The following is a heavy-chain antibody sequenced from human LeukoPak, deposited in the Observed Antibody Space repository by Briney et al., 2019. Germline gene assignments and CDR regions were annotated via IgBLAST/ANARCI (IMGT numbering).Heavy chain of an antibody. Sequence: ASVKVSCKASGYTITSYGISWVRQAPGQGLEWMGWISGYNGNTNYAQNLQGRATMTTDTSTSTAYMELRSLRSDDTAVYYCARGRYCSGESCHNIYYYYMDVWGKGTTVTVSS. V-gene: IGHV1-18*01. J-gene: IGHJ6*03. CDR3: ARGRYCSGESCHNIYYYYMDV. CDR1: GYTITSYG. D-gene: IGHD2-15*01. CDR2: ISGYNGNT.